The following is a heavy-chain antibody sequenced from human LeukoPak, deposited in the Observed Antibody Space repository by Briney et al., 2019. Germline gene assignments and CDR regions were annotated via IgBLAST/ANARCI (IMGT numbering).Heavy chain of an antibody. CDR1: GGSISSYY. V-gene: IGHV4-59*08. CDR2: IYYSGST. D-gene: IGHD3-3*01. CDR3: ARSRVAHFDY. J-gene: IGHJ4*02. Sequence: SETLSLTCTVSGGSISSYYWSWIRQPPGKGLEWIGYIYYSGSTNYNPSLKSRVTISVDTSKNQFSLKLSSVTAADTAVYYCARSRVAHFDYWGQGTLVTVSS.